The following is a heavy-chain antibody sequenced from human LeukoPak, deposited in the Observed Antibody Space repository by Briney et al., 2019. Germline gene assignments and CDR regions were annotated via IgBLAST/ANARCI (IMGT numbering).Heavy chain of an antibody. CDR3: AGWYCSGGSCFNY. J-gene: IGHJ4*02. CDR2: IYHSGST. Sequence: SETLSLTCAVSGGSISSSNWWCWVRQPPGKGLEWTGEIYHSGSTTYNPSLKSRVTISVDNAKNQLSLQLSSVTAADTAVYYCAGWYCSGGSCFNYWGQGTLVTVSS. D-gene: IGHD2-15*01. V-gene: IGHV4-4*02. CDR1: GGSISSSNW.